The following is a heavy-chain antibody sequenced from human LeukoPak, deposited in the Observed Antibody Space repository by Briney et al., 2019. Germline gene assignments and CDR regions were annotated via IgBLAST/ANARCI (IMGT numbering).Heavy chain of an antibody. Sequence: ASVKVSCKVSGYTLTELSMHWVRQAPGKGLEWMGGFDPEDGETIYAQKFQGRVTMTEDTSTDTAYMELSSLRSEDTAVYYCATDRYCSSTSCRDYWGQGTLVTVSS. J-gene: IGHJ4*02. D-gene: IGHD2-2*01. CDR2: FDPEDGET. CDR1: GYTLTELS. V-gene: IGHV1-24*01. CDR3: ATDRYCSSTSCRDY.